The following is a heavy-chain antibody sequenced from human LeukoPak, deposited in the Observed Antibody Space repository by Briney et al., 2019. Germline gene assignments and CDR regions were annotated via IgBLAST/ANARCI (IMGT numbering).Heavy chain of an antibody. D-gene: IGHD3-10*01. V-gene: IGHV3-30*02. CDR1: GFTFSSYG. Sequence: QTGGSLRLSRAASGFTFSSYGMHWVRQAPGKGLEWVAFIRYDGSNKYYADSVKGRFTISRDNSKNTLYLQMNSLRAEDTAVYYCAKDLGILGSGSYYAPLDYWGQGTLVTVSS. CDR3: AKDLGILGSGSYYAPLDY. J-gene: IGHJ4*02. CDR2: IRYDGSNK.